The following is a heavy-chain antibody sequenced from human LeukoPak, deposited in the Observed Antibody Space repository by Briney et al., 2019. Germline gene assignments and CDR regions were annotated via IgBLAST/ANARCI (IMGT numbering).Heavy chain of an antibody. CDR2: INNDGSSA. J-gene: IGHJ3*02. Sequence: GGSLRLSCAASGFTFNNYWIHWVRQVPGKGLVWVSRINNDGSSASYVDSVKGRFTISRDNAKNTLYLQMNSLRAEDTAVYYCVRGGIASAFDIWGQGTMVTVSS. CDR1: GFTFNNYW. CDR3: VRGGIASAFDI. D-gene: IGHD6-13*01. V-gene: IGHV3-74*01.